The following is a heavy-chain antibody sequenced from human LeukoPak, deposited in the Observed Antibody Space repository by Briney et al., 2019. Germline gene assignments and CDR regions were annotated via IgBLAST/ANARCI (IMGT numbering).Heavy chain of an antibody. CDR3: ARDSDWNVDY. CDR1: GYTFTTYG. V-gene: IGHV1-18*01. D-gene: IGHD1-1*01. J-gene: IGHJ4*02. Sequence: GASVKVSCKASGYTFTTYGITWIRQAPGQGLGWLGWISPYNGATEYAQNLQDRVSMTTDTSTNTAYIEVRSLKSDDTAVYYCARDSDWNVDYWGQGTLVTVSS. CDR2: ISPYNGAT.